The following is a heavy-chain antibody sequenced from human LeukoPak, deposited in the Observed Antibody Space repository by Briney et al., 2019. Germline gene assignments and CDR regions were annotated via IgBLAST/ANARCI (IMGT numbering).Heavy chain of an antibody. Sequence: GESLKISCKGSGYSFTSYWIGWVRQMPGKGLEWMGIIYPGDSDTRYSPSFQGQVTTSADKSISTAYLQWSSLKASDTAMYYCARHPLYYYDSSGYYYYYYMDVWGKGTTVTVSS. D-gene: IGHD3-22*01. CDR3: ARHPLYYYDSSGYYYYYYMDV. J-gene: IGHJ6*03. V-gene: IGHV5-51*01. CDR1: GYSFTSYW. CDR2: IYPGDSDT.